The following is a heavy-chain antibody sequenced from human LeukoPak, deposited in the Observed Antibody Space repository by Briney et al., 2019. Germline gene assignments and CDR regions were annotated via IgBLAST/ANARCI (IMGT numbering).Heavy chain of an antibody. Sequence: YYWGWIRQPPGKGLEWVSSISSSSYIYYADSVKGRFTISRDNAKNSLYLQMNSLRAEDTAVYYCARTPNSSSWPIDYWDQGTLVTVSS. CDR3: ARTPNSSSWPIDY. V-gene: IGHV3-69-1*01. CDR1: YY. J-gene: IGHJ4*02. CDR2: ISSSSYI. D-gene: IGHD6-13*01.